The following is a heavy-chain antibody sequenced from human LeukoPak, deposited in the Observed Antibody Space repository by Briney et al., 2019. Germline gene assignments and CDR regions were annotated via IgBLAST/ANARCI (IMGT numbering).Heavy chain of an antibody. J-gene: IGHJ6*03. D-gene: IGHD2-2*01. Sequence: SETLSLTCTVSGGSISSYYWSWIRQPVGKGLEWIGRIYTSGSTNYNPSLKSRVTISVDTSKNQFSLKLSSVTAADTAVYYCARDIVVVPAAYSLSYYYYYMDVWGKGTTVTVSS. V-gene: IGHV4-4*07. CDR2: IYTSGST. CDR3: ARDIVVVPAAYSLSYYYYYMDV. CDR1: GGSISSYY.